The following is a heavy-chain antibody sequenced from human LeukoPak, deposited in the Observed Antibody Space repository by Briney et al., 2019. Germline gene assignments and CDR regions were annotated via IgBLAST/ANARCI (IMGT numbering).Heavy chain of an antibody. J-gene: IGHJ4*02. CDR2: IYYSGST. V-gene: IGHV4-61*01. CDR3: ARDNGYGDPFDY. CDR1: GYSISSGYY. Sequence: PSETLSLTCSVSGYSISSGYYWDWIRQPPGKGLEWIGYIYYSGSTNYNPSLKSRVTISVDTSKNQFSLKLSSVTAADTAVYYCARDNGYGDPFDYWGQGTLVTVSS. D-gene: IGHD4-17*01.